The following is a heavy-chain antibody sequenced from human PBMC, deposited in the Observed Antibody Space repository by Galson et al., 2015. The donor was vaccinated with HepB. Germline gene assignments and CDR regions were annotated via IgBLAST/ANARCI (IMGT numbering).Heavy chain of an antibody. CDR3: AKGQDSITQCGMDV. CDR1: GFTFSSHA. J-gene: IGHJ6*02. V-gene: IGHV3-23*01. CDR2: ISGSGGIT. D-gene: IGHD2-15*01. Sequence: SLRLSCAATGFTFSSHAMSWVRQAPGKGLQWVSSISGSGGITYYADSVKGRFTISRDNSKNMLFLHMNSLRDEDTALYYYAKGQDSITQCGMDVWGQGTTVTVSS.